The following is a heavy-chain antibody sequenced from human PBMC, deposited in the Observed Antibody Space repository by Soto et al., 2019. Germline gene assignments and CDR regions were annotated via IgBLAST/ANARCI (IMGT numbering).Heavy chain of an antibody. J-gene: IGHJ4*02. CDR3: AIRDSRGFFRYFDN. CDR2: TNGTLGTG. Sequence: QVQLVQSGAEVKRPGSSVKVSCKASGGTFSSYPISWVRQAPGQGLEWMGGTNGTLGTGNYAQKFRGRLTITTNMSTTEAYMALSSVTSDDTGVYYCAIRDSRGFFRYFDNWGQGTLVTVSS. V-gene: IGHV1-69*06. CDR1: GGTFSSYP. D-gene: IGHD3-3*01.